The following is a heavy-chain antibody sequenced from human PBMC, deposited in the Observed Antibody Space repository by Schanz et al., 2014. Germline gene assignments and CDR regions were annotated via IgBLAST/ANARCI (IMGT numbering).Heavy chain of an antibody. J-gene: IGHJ5*02. CDR1: GYTFSSYG. CDR3: ARGRGCTGGSCYSWFDH. CDR2: IISILGIP. Sequence: QVHLVQSGAEVKKPGASVKVSCKTSGYTFSSYGITWVRQAPGQGLEWMGRIISILGIPNYAQKFQGRVTMTRNTSISTAYMELSSLRSEDTAVYYCARGRGCTGGSCYSWFDHWGQGTLVAVSS. V-gene: IGHV1-8*01. D-gene: IGHD2-15*01.